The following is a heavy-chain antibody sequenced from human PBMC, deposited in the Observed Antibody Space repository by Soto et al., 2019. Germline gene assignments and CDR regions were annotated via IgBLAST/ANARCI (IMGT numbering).Heavy chain of an antibody. CDR2: IYYSGST. J-gene: IGHJ4*02. CDR3: VKGLSSRIVGGGNFDF. D-gene: IGHD3-22*01. CDR1: GGSISNYY. V-gene: IGHV4-59*01. Sequence: SETLSLTSTVSGGSISNYYWNWIRQPPGKGLEWIGYIYYSGSTNYNPSLKSRVTISVDTSKNQFSLKLSSVTAEDTAVYYCVKGLSSRIVGGGNFDFWGQGTLVTVSS.